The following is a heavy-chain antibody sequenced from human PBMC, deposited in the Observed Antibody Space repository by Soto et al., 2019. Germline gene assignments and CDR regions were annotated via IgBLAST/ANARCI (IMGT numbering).Heavy chain of an antibody. V-gene: IGHV4-59*01. CDR2: IYYSGST. CDR3: ARATGTHTDYYYYYMDV. CDR1: GGSISSYY. D-gene: IGHD1-1*01. Sequence: SSETLSLTCTVSGGSISSYYWSWIRQPPGKGLEWIGYIYYSGSTNYNPSLKSRVTISVDTSKNQFSLKLSSVTAADTAVYYCARATGTHTDYYYYYMDVWGKGTTVTVSS. J-gene: IGHJ6*03.